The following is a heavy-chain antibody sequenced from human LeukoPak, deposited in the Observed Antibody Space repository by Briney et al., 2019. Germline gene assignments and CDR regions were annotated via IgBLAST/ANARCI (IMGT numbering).Heavy chain of an antibody. CDR1: EFTFSSYS. D-gene: IGHD3-3*01. CDR3: ARSARLMKGVVEVTALDD. V-gene: IGHV3-48*04. J-gene: IGHJ4*02. CDR2: LSSSGSAF. Sequence: PGGSLRLSCAASEFTFSSYSMNWVRQAPGKGLEWIAYLSSSGSAFSYADSVKGRFTIARDNAKNSVYLEMNSLRADDTAVYYCARSARLMKGVVEVTALDDWGQGTLVTVSS.